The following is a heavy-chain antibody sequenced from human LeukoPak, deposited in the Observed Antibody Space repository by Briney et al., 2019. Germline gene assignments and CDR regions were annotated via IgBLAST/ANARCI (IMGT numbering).Heavy chain of an antibody. CDR2: ISYDGSNK. CDR3: ASEARRSSGWYSSGGWFDP. Sequence: PGGSLRLSCAASGFTFSSYAMSWVRQAPGKGLEWVAVISYDGSNKYYADSVKGRFTISRDNSKNTLYLQMNSLRAEDTAVYYCASEARRSSGWYSSGGWFDPWGQGTLVTVSS. J-gene: IGHJ5*02. D-gene: IGHD6-19*01. V-gene: IGHV3-30*04. CDR1: GFTFSSYA.